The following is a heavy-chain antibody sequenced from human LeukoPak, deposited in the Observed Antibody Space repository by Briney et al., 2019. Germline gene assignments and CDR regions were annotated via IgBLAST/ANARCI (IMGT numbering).Heavy chain of an antibody. CDR1: GVSISSMSSY. CDR3: ASRYYSYYYMDV. V-gene: IGHV4-39*01. J-gene: IGHJ6*03. Sequence: SETLSLTCTVSGVSISSMSSYWGWIRQPPGKGLQWIGSNYYSGSTDYSPSLKSRVTISVDTSKNQFSLKLTSVTAADTAVYYCASRYYSYYYMDVWGKGTTVIVSS. CDR2: NYYSGST.